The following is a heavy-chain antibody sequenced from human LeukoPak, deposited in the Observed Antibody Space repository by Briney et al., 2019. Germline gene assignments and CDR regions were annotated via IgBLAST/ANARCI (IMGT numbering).Heavy chain of an antibody. CDR2: IYTGGEST. J-gene: IGHJ4*02. V-gene: IGHV1-46*01. D-gene: IGHD2-8*01. CDR1: GYTFTIYY. CDR3: ARDNVLDY. Sequence: ASVKVSCKTSGYTFTIYYIHWVRQAPGQGLEWMGIIYTGGESTNYTQKLQSRLTMTRDISTSTVYMELSSLRSANTAFYNSARDNVLDYCGQGTLVSVSS.